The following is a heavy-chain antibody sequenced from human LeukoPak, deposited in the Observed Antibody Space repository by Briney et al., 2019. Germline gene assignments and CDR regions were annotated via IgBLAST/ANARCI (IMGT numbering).Heavy chain of an antibody. V-gene: IGHV3-21*01. Sequence: GGSLRLSCEASGFTFSTHSMNWVRQAPGKGLEWVSSISSSSSYIYYADSVKGRFTISRDNAKNSLYLQMNSLRAEDTAVYYCARPPPFDSDAFDVWGQGTMVTVSS. CDR2: ISSSSSYI. J-gene: IGHJ3*01. CDR3: ARPPPFDSDAFDV. CDR1: GFTFSTHS. D-gene: IGHD3-9*01.